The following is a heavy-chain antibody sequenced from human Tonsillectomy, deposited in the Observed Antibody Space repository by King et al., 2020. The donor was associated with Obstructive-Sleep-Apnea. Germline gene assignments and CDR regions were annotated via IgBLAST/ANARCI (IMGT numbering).Heavy chain of an antibody. CDR2: INQDGSEK. CDR3: ATSTGWKQLWGPRGAFDM. J-gene: IGHJ3*02. V-gene: IGHV3-7*03. CDR1: AFTFSDYW. Sequence: VQLVESGGGLVQPGGSLRLSCAASAFTFSDYWMNWVRQAPGKGLEWVANINQDGSEKYYVDSVKGRFTISRDNARKSLDLQMNSLRAEDTALYYCATSTGWKQLWGPRGAFDMWGQGTMVTVSS. D-gene: IGHD5-18*01.